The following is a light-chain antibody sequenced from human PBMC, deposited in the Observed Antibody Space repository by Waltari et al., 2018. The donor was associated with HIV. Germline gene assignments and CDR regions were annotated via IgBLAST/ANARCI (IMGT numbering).Light chain of an antibody. CDR2: AAS. V-gene: IGKV1-8*01. Sequence: AIRMTQSPSSLSASTGDRVTITCRASQGVSGYVAWFQHKAGKAHQLLIYAASTLHDGVPARFIVRGSGSNFSLTISCLQSEDVATYYCQQYYGDPLTFGGGTRVEI. CDR1: QGVSGY. CDR3: QQYYGDPLT. J-gene: IGKJ4*01.